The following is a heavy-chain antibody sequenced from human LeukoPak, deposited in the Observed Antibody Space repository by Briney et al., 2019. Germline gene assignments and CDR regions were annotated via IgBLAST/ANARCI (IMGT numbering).Heavy chain of an antibody. V-gene: IGHV4-59*01. CDR2: IYYSGST. D-gene: IGHD5-24*01. Sequence: SETLSLTCTVSGGSISSYYWSWIRQPPGKGLEWIGYIYYSGSTNYNPSLKSRVTISVDTSKNQFSLKLSSVTAADTAVYYCASLQNSYGWFDPWGQGTLVTVST. CDR3: ASLQNSYGWFDP. CDR1: GGSISSYY. J-gene: IGHJ5*02.